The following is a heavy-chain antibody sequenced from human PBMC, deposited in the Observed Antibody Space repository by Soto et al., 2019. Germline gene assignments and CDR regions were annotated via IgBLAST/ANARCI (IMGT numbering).Heavy chain of an antibody. D-gene: IGHD6-19*01. CDR3: ARGAVAAGRWYFDL. CDR1: GFTFSDYY. J-gene: IGHJ2*01. CDR2: ISSSSSYT. Sequence: QVQLVESGGGLVKPGGSLRLSCAASGFTFSDYYMSWIRQAPGKGLEWVSYISSSSSYTNYADSVKGRFTISRDNAKNSLYLQMNSLRAEDTAVYYCARGAVAAGRWYFDLWGRGTLVTVSS. V-gene: IGHV3-11*05.